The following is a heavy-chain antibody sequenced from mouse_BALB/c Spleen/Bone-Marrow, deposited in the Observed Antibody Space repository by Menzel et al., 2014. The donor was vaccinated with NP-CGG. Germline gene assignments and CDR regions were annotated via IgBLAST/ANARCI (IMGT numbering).Heavy chain of an antibody. Sequence: EVNVVESGGGWVQPGGSLRLSCATSGFTFTDYYMNWVRQPPGKALEWLGLIRNKVNGYTTDYSASVKGRFTISRNDSQSILYLQMNTLRSEDSATYYCARDKDGNYEGFAFWGQRTLVTVSA. D-gene: IGHD2-1*01. CDR3: ARDKDGNYEGFAF. CDR1: GFTFTDYY. J-gene: IGHJ3*01. CDR2: IRNKVNGYTT. V-gene: IGHV7-3*02.